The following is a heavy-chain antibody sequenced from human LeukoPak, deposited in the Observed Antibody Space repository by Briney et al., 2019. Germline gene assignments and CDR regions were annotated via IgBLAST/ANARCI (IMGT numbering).Heavy chain of an antibody. Sequence: PSETLSLTCTVSGGSISSSSYYWGWIRQPPGKGLEWIGSIYYSGSTYYNPSLKSRVTISVDTSKNQFSLKLSSVTAADTAVYYCARGMTDYYYGSGNEVDYWGQGTLVTVSS. J-gene: IGHJ4*02. CDR2: IYYSGST. V-gene: IGHV4-39*01. CDR3: ARGMTDYYYGSGNEVDY. D-gene: IGHD3-10*01. CDR1: GGSISSSSYY.